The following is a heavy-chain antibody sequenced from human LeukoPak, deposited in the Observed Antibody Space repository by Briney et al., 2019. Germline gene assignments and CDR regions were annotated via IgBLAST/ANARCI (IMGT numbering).Heavy chain of an antibody. V-gene: IGHV3-48*03. CDR2: ISSSGSTI. D-gene: IGHD3-22*01. CDR1: GLTFRSYE. Sequence: GGSLRLSCAASGLTFRSYEMNWVRQAPGKGLEWVSYISSSGSTIYYADSVKGRFTISRDNAKNSLFLQMNSLRAEDTAVYYCARGDYYDSSGYSQYFQHWGQGTLVTVSS. CDR3: ARGDYYDSSGYSQYFQH. J-gene: IGHJ1*01.